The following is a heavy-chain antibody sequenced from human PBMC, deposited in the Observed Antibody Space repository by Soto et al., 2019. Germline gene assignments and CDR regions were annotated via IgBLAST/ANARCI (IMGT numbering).Heavy chain of an antibody. Sequence: QVQLVESGGGVVQPGRSLRLSCAASGFTFTSYGFHWVRQAPGKGLEWVTVIWYDGSTKYYADSVTGRFTISRDNSENTFYLQMNSLRGEDTAVYYCARDRGSTRLDYWGKGNPVTVS. V-gene: IGHV3-33*01. D-gene: IGHD2-2*01. J-gene: IGHJ4*02. CDR2: IWYDGSTK. CDR1: GFTFTSYG. CDR3: ARDRGSTRLDY.